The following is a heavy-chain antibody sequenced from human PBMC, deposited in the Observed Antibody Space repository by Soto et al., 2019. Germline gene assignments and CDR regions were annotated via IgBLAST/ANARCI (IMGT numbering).Heavy chain of an antibody. CDR1: GYTFTGYY. D-gene: IGHD1-26*01. CDR3: AKGGAIVAAGTRVYLYNSMDF. CDR2: INPNSGDT. V-gene: IGHV1-2*02. J-gene: IGHJ6*02. Sequence: ASVKVSCKASGYTFTGYYVHWVRQAPGQGLEWMGWINPNSGDTYLAQRFQGRVTMNRDTSIGTAYMELRGLTSDDTAEYYCAKGGAIVAAGTRVYLYNSMDFWGQVTTVTVSS.